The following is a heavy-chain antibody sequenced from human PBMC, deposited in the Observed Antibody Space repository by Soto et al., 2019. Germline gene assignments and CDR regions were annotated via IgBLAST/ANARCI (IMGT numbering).Heavy chain of an antibody. J-gene: IGHJ4*02. V-gene: IGHV1-69*13. D-gene: IGHD1-26*01. CDR3: ARTPQIVGATLIYFDY. Sequence: EASVKVSCKASGGTFSSYAISWVRQAPGQGLEWMGGIIPIFGTANYAQKFQGRVTITADESTSTAYMELSSLRSEDTAVYYCARTPQIVGATLIYFDYWGQGTLVTVSS. CDR1: GGTFSSYA. CDR2: IIPIFGTA.